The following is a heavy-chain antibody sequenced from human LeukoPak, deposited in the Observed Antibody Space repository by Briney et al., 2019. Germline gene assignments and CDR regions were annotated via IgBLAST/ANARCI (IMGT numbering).Heavy chain of an antibody. CDR2: LNPTYDIP. V-gene: IGHV1-46*01. CDR1: GYTFSNYC. Sequence: ASVKVSCKASGYTFSNYCMHWVRQAPGQGLKWMGILNPTYDIPIYAQTFEGRVTMTRDMSTSTVYMELTTLTSDDTAVYFCAKDPRNILTGDYDDFDIWGQGTMVIVSS. CDR3: AKDPRNILTGDYDDFDI. D-gene: IGHD3-9*01. J-gene: IGHJ3*02.